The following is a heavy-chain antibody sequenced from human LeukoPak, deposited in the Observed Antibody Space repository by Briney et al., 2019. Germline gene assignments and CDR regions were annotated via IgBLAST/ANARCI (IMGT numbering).Heavy chain of an antibody. CDR2: IIASGSSP. CDR1: GFTLISYA. V-gene: IGHV3-23*01. D-gene: IGHD5-12*01. CDR3: AKDQAWLRFDY. Sequence: GGSLRLSCAASGFTLISYAMTWVRQAPGKGLEWVSVIIASGSSPYYADPVKGRFTSSRDNSKNTLYLQVNSLRAEGTAVYYCAKDQAWLRFDYWGQGTLVTVSS. J-gene: IGHJ4*02.